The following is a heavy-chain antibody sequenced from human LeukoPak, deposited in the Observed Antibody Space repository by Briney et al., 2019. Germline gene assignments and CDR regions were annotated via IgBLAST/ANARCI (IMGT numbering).Heavy chain of an antibody. CDR2: ISGSGGST. V-gene: IGHV3-23*01. CDR3: AKDLREWDYGGNRDWFDP. CDR1: GFTFSSYA. D-gene: IGHD4-23*01. J-gene: IGHJ5*02. Sequence: GGSLRLSCAASGFTFSSYAMSWVRQAPGKGLEWVSAISGSGGSTYYADSVKGRFTISRDNSKNTLYLQMNSLRAEDTAVYYCAKDLREWDYGGNRDWFDPWGQGTLVTVSS.